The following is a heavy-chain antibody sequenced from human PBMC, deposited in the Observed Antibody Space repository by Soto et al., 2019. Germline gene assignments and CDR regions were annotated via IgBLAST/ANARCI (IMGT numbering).Heavy chain of an antibody. J-gene: IGHJ4*02. CDR3: AKETSVDYWDCSGYLGDFDD. CDR1: GFTFDDYA. V-gene: IGHV3-9*01. Sequence: GGSLRLSCAASGFTFDDYAMHWVRQAPGKGLEWVSGISWNSGSIGYADSVKGRFTISRDNSKHSLYLQMNSLRSEDTALYYCAKETSVDYWDCSGYLGDFDDWGQGNLVTVSS. D-gene: IGHD3-22*01. CDR2: ISWNSGSI.